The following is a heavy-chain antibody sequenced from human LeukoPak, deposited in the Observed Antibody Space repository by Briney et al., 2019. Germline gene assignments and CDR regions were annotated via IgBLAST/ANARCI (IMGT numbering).Heavy chain of an antibody. CDR3: ARSKGVDTAMVTGSYYFDY. D-gene: IGHD5-18*01. Sequence: GESLKISCKCSGYSFTSYWIGWVRQMPGKGLEWMGIIYPGDSDTRYSPSFQGQVTISADKSISTAYLQWSSLKASDTAMYYCARSKGVDTAMVTGSYYFDYWGQGTLVTVSS. V-gene: IGHV5-51*01. J-gene: IGHJ4*02. CDR1: GYSFTSYW. CDR2: IYPGDSDT.